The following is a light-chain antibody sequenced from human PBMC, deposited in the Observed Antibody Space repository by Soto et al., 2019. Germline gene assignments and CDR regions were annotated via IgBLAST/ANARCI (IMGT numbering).Light chain of an antibody. V-gene: IGKV3-15*01. J-gene: IGKJ1*01. CDR2: GAS. Sequence: EIMMTQSPATLSVSPGERAILSCRASQSVSSNLAWYQQRPGQAPRLLIYGASTRATGIPARFSGSGSGTEFTLTISSLQSEDFAVYSCQQYNNWPLTFGQGTKVDIK. CDR1: QSVSSN. CDR3: QQYNNWPLT.